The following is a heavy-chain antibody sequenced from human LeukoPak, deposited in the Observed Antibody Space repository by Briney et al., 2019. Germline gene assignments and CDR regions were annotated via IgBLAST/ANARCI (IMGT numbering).Heavy chain of an antibody. D-gene: IGHD3-10*01. CDR2: IYYNQST. V-gene: IGHV4-59*12. Sequence: SETLPLTCTVPGDSISSDYGSWIRQPPGKGLEWIGYIYYNQSTTYNPSLKSRATMSVDPSKNQFSLKASSVPAADPAVYYCERAYYGYRIDYWGQGTLVTAYS. CDR1: GDSISSDY. CDR3: ERAYYGYRIDY. J-gene: IGHJ4*02.